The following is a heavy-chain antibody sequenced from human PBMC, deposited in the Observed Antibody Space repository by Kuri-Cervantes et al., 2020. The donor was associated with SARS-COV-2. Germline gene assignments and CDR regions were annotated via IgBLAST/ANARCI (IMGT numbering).Heavy chain of an antibody. J-gene: IGHJ4*02. CDR1: GFTFSNYW. Sequence: GESLKISCAASGFTFSNYWMSWVRQAPGKGLEWVALISYDGSNKFYADSVKGRFTISRDNSKNTLYLQMNSLRAEDTAVYYCAKDQHGIVVVVAAIDYWGQGTLVTVSS. D-gene: IGHD2-15*01. V-gene: IGHV3-30*18. CDR2: ISYDGSNK. CDR3: AKDQHGIVVVVAAIDY.